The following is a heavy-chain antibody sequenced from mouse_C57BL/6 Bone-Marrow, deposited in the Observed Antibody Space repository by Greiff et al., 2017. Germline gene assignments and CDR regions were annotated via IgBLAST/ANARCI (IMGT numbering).Heavy chain of an antibody. CDR3: ARRYYDRSCYFDD. D-gene: IGHD1-1*01. J-gene: IGHJ2*01. CDR1: GYTFTSYW. CDR2: INPSSGYT. V-gene: IGHV1-7*01. Sequence: QVQLQQSGAELAKPGASVKLSCKASGYTFTSYWMHWVKQRPGQGLEWIGYINPSSGYTKYNQKFKVKATLTADKSSSTAYMQLSSLTYEDSAVYYCARRYYDRSCYFDDWGQGTTLTVSS.